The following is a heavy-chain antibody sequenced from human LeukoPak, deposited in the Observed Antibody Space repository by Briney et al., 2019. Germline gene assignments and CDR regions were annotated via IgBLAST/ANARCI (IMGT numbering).Heavy chain of an antibody. CDR2: FDPEDGET. V-gene: IGHV1-24*01. Sequence: ASVKVSCKVSGYTLTELSMHWVRQAPGKGLEWMGGFDPEDGETIYAQKFQGRVTMTEDTSTDTAYMELSSLRSVDTAVYYCATSIAAHLGYDLDYWGQGTLVTVSS. J-gene: IGHJ4*02. D-gene: IGHD6-13*01. CDR3: ATSIAAHLGYDLDY. CDR1: GYTLTELS.